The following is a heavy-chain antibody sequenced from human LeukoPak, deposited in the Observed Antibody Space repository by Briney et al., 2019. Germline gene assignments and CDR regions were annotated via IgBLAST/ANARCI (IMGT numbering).Heavy chain of an antibody. CDR3: ARGAPMAYYYYGMDV. V-gene: IGHV1-3*01. CDR1: GYTFTSYA. D-gene: IGHD3-10*01. CDR2: INAGNGNT. Sequence: ASVKVSCKASGYTFTSYAMHWVRQAPGQTLQWMGWINAGNGNTKYSQKFQGRVTITRDTSASTAYMELSSLRSEDTAVYYCARGAPMAYYYYGMDVWGQGTTVTVS. J-gene: IGHJ6*02.